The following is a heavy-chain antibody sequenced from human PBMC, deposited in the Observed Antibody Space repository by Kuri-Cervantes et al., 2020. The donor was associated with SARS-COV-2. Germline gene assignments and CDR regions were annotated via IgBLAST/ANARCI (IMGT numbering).Heavy chain of an antibody. V-gene: IGHV1-8*01. J-gene: IGHJ3*02. Sequence: ASVKVSCKASGYTFTSYDINWVRQATGQGLEWMGWMNPNSGNTGYAQKFQGRVTMTRNTSISTAYMELSSLRSEDTAIYYCATRQQLVSGPFDIWGQGTMVTVSS. CDR1: GYTFTSYD. CDR2: MNPNSGNT. CDR3: ATRQQLVSGPFDI. D-gene: IGHD6-13*01.